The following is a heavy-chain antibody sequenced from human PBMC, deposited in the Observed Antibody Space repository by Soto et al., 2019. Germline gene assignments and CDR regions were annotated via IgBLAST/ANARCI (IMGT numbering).Heavy chain of an antibody. CDR3: AKLVDKSVDDY. Sequence: QVQLVESGGGVVQPGRPLRLSCEASGFFFSDYGMHWVRQAPGKGLEWVAVISYYGSNIYYADSVKGRFTISRDNSKNTLYLQMNSLRAEDTAVYFCAKLVDKSVDDYWGQGTLVTVSS. V-gene: IGHV3-30*18. J-gene: IGHJ4*02. CDR1: GFFFSDYG. CDR2: ISYYGSNI. D-gene: IGHD2-21*01.